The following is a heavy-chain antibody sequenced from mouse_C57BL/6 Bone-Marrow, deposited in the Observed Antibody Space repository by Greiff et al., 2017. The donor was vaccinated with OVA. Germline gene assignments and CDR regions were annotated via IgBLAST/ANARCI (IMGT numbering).Heavy chain of an antibody. V-gene: IGHV5-9-1*02. J-gene: IGHJ3*01. Sequence: EVKLVESGAGLVKPGGSLKLSCAASGFTFSSYAMSWVRQTPEKRLEWVAYISSGGDYIYYADTVKGRFTISRDNARNTLYLQMSSLKSEDTAMYYCTRDGPTGFAYWGQGTLVTVSA. CDR2: ISSGGDYI. CDR1: GFTFSSYA. CDR3: TRDGPTGFAY. D-gene: IGHD2-3*01.